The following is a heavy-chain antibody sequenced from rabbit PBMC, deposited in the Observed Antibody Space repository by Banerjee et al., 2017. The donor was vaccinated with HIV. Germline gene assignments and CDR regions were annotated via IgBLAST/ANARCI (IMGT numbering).Heavy chain of an antibody. J-gene: IGHJ4*01. Sequence: QEQLVESGGGLVKPGASLTLTCTASGFSFSSGYDMCWVRQAPGKGLEWIACIYTGSSGSTYYAGWAKGRFTISKTSSTTVTLQMTSLTAADTATYFCARDRDGNNFYFTLWGPGTLVTVS. CDR2: IYTGSSGST. D-gene: IGHD5-1*01. CDR1: GFSFSSGYD. V-gene: IGHV1S45*01. CDR3: ARDRDGNNFYFTL.